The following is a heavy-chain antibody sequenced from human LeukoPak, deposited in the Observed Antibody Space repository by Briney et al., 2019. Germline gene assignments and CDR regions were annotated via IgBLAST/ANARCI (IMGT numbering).Heavy chain of an antibody. J-gene: IGHJ4*02. CDR2: MNPNSGNT. Sequence: ASVKVSCKASGYTFTSYDINWVRQATGQGLEWMGWMNPNSGNTGYAQKFQGRVTMTRNTSISTAYMELSSLRSEDTAVYYCARSKTYYDILTGSTFPLWNYWGQGTLVTVSS. D-gene: IGHD3-9*01. CDR3: ARSKTYYDILTGSTFPLWNY. CDR1: GYTFTSYD. V-gene: IGHV1-8*02.